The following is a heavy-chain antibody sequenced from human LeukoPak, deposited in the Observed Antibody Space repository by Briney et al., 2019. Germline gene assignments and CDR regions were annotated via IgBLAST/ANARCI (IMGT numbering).Heavy chain of an antibody. CDR2: IYYSGST. CDR3: ARENYYFDY. J-gene: IGHJ4*02. CDR1: GDSISSYY. Sequence: SETLSLTCTVSGDSISSYYWSWIRQPPGKGLEWIGYIYYSGSTNYNPSLKSRVTISIDTSKNQFSLKLSSVTAADTAVYYCARENYYFDYWGQGTLVTVSS. V-gene: IGHV4-59*01.